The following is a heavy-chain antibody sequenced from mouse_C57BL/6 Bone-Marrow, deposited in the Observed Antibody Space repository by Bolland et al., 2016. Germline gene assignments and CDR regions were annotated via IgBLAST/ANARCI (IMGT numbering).Heavy chain of an antibody. J-gene: IGHJ2*01. CDR2: INPNNGGT. Sequence: GDINPNNGGTSYNQKFKGKATLTVDKSSSTAYMELRSLTSEDSAVYYCARRGYWGQGTT. CDR3: ARRGY. V-gene: IGHV1-26*01.